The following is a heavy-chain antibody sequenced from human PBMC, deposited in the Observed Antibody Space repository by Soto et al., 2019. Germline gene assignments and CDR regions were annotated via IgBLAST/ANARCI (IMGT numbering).Heavy chain of an antibody. V-gene: IGHV4-34*01. CDR3: ARDRNGCDY. CDR1: GGSFSGYY. Sequence: SETLSLTCAVYGGSFSGYYWSWIRQPPGKWLEWIGEINHSGSTNYNPSLKSRVTISVDTSKNQFSLKLSSVTAADTAVYYCARDRNGCDYWGQGXLVTVYS. CDR2: INHSGST. D-gene: IGHD6-19*01. J-gene: IGHJ4*02.